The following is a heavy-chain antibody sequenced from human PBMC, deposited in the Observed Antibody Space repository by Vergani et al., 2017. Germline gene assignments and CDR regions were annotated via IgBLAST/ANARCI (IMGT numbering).Heavy chain of an antibody. V-gene: IGHV3-23*01. CDR3: AKSLSGSYYFGYFDY. D-gene: IGHD1-26*01. CDR1: GFTFSSYA. J-gene: IGHJ4*02. CDR2: ISGSGGST. Sequence: EVQLLESGGGLVQPGGSLRLSCAASGFTFSSYAMSWVRQAPGKGLGWVSAISGSGGSTYYANSVKGRFTISRDNSKKTLYLQMNSLRAEDTALYYCAKSLSGSYYFGYFDYWGQGTLVIVSS.